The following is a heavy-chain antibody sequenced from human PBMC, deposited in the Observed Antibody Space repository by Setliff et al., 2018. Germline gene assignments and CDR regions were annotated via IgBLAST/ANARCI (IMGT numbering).Heavy chain of an antibody. D-gene: IGHD6-13*01. V-gene: IGHV3-49*04. Sequence: PGWSLRLSCTASGFTFGDYAMSWVRQAPGKGLEWVGLIRSKAYGGTTEYAASVKGRFTISRDDSKSIAYLQMNSLKTEDTAVYYCTRVGRQLVYYYYGMDVWGQGTTVTVSS. CDR1: GFTFGDYA. CDR2: IRSKAYGGTT. CDR3: TRVGRQLVYYYYGMDV. J-gene: IGHJ6*02.